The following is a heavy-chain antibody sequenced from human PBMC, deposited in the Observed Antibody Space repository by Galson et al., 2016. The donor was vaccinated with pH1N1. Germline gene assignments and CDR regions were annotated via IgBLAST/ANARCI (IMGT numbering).Heavy chain of an antibody. D-gene: IGHD3-10*01. V-gene: IGHV3-30*02. J-gene: IGHJ4*02. Sequence: SLRLSCAASGFTFSSYDMHWVRQAPGKGLEWVAFIRYDGSNNDGSNKYYIDSVKGRFTVSRDNSKNTLYLQMRSLRAEDTAVYYCAKKMGIGDLLYNFDYWGQGTLVTVSS. CDR2: IRYDGSNNDGSNK. CDR3: AKKMGIGDLLYNFDY. CDR1: GFTFSSYD.